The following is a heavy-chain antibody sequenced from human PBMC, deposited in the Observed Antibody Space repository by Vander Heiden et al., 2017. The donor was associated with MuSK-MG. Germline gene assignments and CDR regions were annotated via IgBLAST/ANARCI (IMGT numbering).Heavy chain of an antibody. Sequence: QVQLVASGGGVVQPGRSLRLSCAASGFTFSSYGMHWVRQAPGKGLEWVAVISYDGSNKYYADSVKGRFTISRDNSKNTLYLQMNSLRAEDTAVYYCATTDDVVVVAATPRWGQGTLVTVSS. J-gene: IGHJ4*02. D-gene: IGHD2-15*01. V-gene: IGHV3-30*03. CDR2: ISYDGSNK. CDR3: ATTDDVVVVAATPR. CDR1: GFTFSSYG.